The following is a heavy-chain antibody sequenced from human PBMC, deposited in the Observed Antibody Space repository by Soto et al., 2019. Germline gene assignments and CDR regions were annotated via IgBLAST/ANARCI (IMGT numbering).Heavy chain of an antibody. D-gene: IGHD2-2*02. V-gene: IGHV5-51*01. CDR2: IYPGDSDT. CDR3: ARHGDIVVVPAAIEDHYGMDV. J-gene: IGHJ6*02. CDR1: GYSFTSYW. Sequence: PGESLKISCKGSGYSFTSYWIGWVRQMPGKGLEWMGIIYPGDSDTRYSPSFQGQVTISADKSISTAYLQWSSLKASDTAMYYCARHGDIVVVPAAIEDHYGMDVWGQGTTVTLSS.